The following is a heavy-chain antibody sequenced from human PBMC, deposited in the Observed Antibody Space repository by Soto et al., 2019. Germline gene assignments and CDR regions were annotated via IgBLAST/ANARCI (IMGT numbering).Heavy chain of an antibody. CDR3: ATAGSYRFDH. J-gene: IGHJ4*02. V-gene: IGHV3-74*01. CDR2: INPDATTI. D-gene: IGHD3-10*01. CDR1: GFTFSNYW. Sequence: VSLRLSCATSGFTFSNYWIHWVRQAPGEGLVWVSRINPDATTINYADSVKGRFTVSRDNAKNTLYLQMNSLRAEDTAVYYCATAGSYRFDHWGQGTLVTVSS.